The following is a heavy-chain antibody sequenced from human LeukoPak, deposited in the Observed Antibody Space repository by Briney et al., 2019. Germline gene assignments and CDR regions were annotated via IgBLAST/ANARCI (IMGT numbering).Heavy chain of an antibody. J-gene: IGHJ5*02. CDR1: GGSISSYY. Sequence: SETLSLTCTVSGGSISSYYWSWIRQPPGKGLEWIGYIYYSGSTNYNPSLKSRVTISVDTSKNQFSLKLSSVTAADTAVYYCAREGTRDTKWFDPWGQGTLVTVSS. V-gene: IGHV4-59*01. D-gene: IGHD1-1*01. CDR2: IYYSGST. CDR3: AREGTRDTKWFDP.